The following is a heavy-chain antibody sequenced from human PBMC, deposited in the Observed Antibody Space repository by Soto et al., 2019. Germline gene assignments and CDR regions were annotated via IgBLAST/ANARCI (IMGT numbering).Heavy chain of an antibody. D-gene: IGHD2-15*01. CDR2: IIPIFGTA. Sequence: SVKVSCKASGGTFSSYAISWVRQAPGQGLEWMGGIIPIFGTASYAQKFQGRVTITADESTSTAYMELSSLRSEDTAVYYCAEGGYCSGGSCYSLEVYYYYGMDVRGQGTTVTVSS. V-gene: IGHV1-69*13. CDR1: GGTFSSYA. J-gene: IGHJ6*02. CDR3: AEGGYCSGGSCYSLEVYYYYGMDV.